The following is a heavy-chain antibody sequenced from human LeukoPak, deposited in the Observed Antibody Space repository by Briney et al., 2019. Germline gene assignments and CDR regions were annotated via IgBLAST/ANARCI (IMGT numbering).Heavy chain of an antibody. CDR3: AVELVSLGRRYFDH. J-gene: IGHJ2*01. D-gene: IGHD7-27*01. V-gene: IGHV3-23*01. CDR2: INGSSNWT. Sequence: PAGSLRLSCAAYGLTFGIFAMTWIRQAPGKGLEWVSGINGSSNWTYYADSVRGRFTISRDNSKNTLHSQMNNLTAAAPARYFFAVELVSLGRRYFDHWGRGSMVTVSS. CDR1: GLTFGIFA.